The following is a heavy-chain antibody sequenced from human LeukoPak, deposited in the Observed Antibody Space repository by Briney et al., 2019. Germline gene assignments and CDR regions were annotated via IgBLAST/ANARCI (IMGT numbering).Heavy chain of an antibody. D-gene: IGHD6-19*01. J-gene: IGHJ4*02. CDR2: ISYDGSNK. V-gene: IGHV3-30*18. CDR3: AKDQGSGLAFGY. Sequence: GGSLRLSCAASGFTFSSYGMHWVRQAPGKGLEWVAVISYDGSNKYYADSVKGRFTISRDNSKNPLYLQMNSLRAEDTTVYYCAKDQGSGLAFGYWGQGTLVTVPS. CDR1: GFTFSSYG.